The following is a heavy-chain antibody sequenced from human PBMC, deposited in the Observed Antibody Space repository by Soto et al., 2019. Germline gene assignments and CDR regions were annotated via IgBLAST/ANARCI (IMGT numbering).Heavy chain of an antibody. CDR2: IIPIFGTA. V-gene: IGHV1-69*06. CDR1: GGTFSSYA. J-gene: IGHJ5*02. D-gene: IGHD2-2*02. CDR3: ARGQYCSSTSCYRRWFDP. Sequence: EASVKVSCKASGGTFSSYAISWVRQAPGQGLEWMGGIIPIFGTANYAQKFQGRVTITADKSTSTAYMELSSLRSEDTAVYYCARGQYCSSTSCYRRWFDPWGQGTLVTVSS.